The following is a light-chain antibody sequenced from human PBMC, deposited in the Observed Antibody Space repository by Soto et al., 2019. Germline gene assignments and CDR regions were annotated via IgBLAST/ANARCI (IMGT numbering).Light chain of an antibody. J-gene: IGKJ1*01. V-gene: IGKV3-15*01. CDR1: QAISDN. CDR2: DAS. Sequence: IVMTQSPATLSLSPGERATLSCRASQAISDNLAWYQHKPGQPPRLLIYDASIRASGVPARFSGSGSGTEFTLTISSLQSEDFAVYFCQKYNNWPETFGQGTKVDI. CDR3: QKYNNWPET.